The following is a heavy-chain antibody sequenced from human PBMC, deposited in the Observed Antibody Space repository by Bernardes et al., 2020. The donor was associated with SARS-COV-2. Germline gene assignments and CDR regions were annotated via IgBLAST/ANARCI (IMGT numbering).Heavy chain of an antibody. V-gene: IGHV3-21*01. D-gene: IGHD2-8*01. Sequence: GGSLRLSCAASGFTFSSYSMNWVRQAPGKGLEWVSSISSSSSYIYYADSVKGRFTISRDNAKNSLYLQMNSLRAEDTAVYYCVRKYGHSYGMNVWGQGTTVIVSS. CDR2: ISSSSSYI. CDR1: GFTFSSYS. J-gene: IGHJ6*02. CDR3: VRKYGHSYGMNV.